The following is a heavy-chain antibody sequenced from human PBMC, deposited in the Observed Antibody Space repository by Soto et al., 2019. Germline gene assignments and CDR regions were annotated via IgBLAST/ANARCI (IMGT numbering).Heavy chain of an antibody. Sequence: SVGSLRLSCAASGFTFSNAWMSWVRQAPGKGLEWVGRIKSKTDGGTTDYAAPVKGRFTISRDDSKNTLYLQMNSLKTEDTAVYYCTTDHRADWFDPWGQGTLVTVSS. CDR1: GFTFSNAW. CDR3: TTDHRADWFDP. V-gene: IGHV3-15*01. CDR2: IKSKTDGGTT. D-gene: IGHD1-26*01. J-gene: IGHJ5*02.